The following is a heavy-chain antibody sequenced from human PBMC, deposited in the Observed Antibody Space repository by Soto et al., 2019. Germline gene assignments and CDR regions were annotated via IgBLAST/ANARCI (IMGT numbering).Heavy chain of an antibody. CDR2: IYYSGST. J-gene: IGHJ3*02. Sequence: SQTLSLTCTASRSSIRSSSYYWGWIRQPPGKGLEWIGSIYYSGSTYYNPSLESRVTISVDTSKNQFSLKLSSVTAADTAVYYCARREIFGVVDFDIWGQGTMVT. CDR3: ARREIFGVVDFDI. CDR1: RSSIRSSSYY. V-gene: IGHV4-39*01. D-gene: IGHD3-3*01.